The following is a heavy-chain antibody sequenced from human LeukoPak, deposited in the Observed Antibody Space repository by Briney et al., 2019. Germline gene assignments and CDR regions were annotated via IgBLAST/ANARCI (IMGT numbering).Heavy chain of an antibody. Sequence: SETLSLTCTVSGGSISSYYWSWIRQPPGKGLEWIGYIYTSGSTNYNSSLKSRVTISVDTSKNQFSLKLSSVTAADTAVYYCASGLYTAAGFDYWGQGTLVTVSS. D-gene: IGHD6-13*01. J-gene: IGHJ4*02. CDR3: ASGLYTAAGFDY. CDR2: IYTSGST. CDR1: GGSISSYY. V-gene: IGHV4-4*09.